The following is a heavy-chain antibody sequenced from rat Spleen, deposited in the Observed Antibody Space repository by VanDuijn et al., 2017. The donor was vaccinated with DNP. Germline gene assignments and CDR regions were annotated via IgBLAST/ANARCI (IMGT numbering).Heavy chain of an antibody. V-gene: IGHV5-31*01. J-gene: IGHJ2*01. D-gene: IGHD4-2*01. CDR1: GFTFSYYW. Sequence: EVQLVESGGDLVQPGRSLKLSCVASGFTFSYYWMAWIRQVPGKGLEWIASIPSGAGTTSYADSVKGRFTVSRDDARNTLYLQMNSLRSEDTATYYCARAKTGYYFDYWGQGVMVTVSS. CDR3: ARAKTGYYFDY. CDR2: IPSGAGTT.